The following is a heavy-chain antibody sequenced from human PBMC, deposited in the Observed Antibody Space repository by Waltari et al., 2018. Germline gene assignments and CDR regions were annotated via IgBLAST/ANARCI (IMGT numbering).Heavy chain of an antibody. V-gene: IGHV3-23*01. Sequence: EVQLLESGGGLVQPGGSLRLSCAASGFTFSSYALSWVRQAPGQGLEWVSAISGSGGSTYYAEPVKGRFTISRDNSKNTLYLQMNSLRAEDTAVYYCAKEGPMRKISGLGIGGRYFDYWGQGTLVTVSS. CDR3: AKEGPMRKISGLGIGGRYFDY. CDR2: ISGSGGST. D-gene: IGHD7-27*01. CDR1: GFTFSSYA. J-gene: IGHJ4*02.